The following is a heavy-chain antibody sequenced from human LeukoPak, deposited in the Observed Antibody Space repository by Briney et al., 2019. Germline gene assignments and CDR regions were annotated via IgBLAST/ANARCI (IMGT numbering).Heavy chain of an antibody. CDR3: ARDYSSYGEISIGYYYYGMDV. D-gene: IGHD4-4*01. CDR1: GGSISSGGYY. Sequence: SQTLSLTCTVSGGSISSGGYYWSWIRQRPGKGLEWIGYIYYSGSTYYNPSLKSRVTISVDTSKNQFSLKLSSVTAADTAVYYCARDYSSYGEISIGYYYYGMDVWGQGTTVTVSS. V-gene: IGHV4-31*03. CDR2: IYYSGST. J-gene: IGHJ6*02.